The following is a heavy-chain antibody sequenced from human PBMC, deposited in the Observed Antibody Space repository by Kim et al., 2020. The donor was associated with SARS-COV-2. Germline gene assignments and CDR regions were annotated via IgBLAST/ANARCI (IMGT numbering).Heavy chain of an antibody. Sequence: GGSLRLSCSASGFTFSSYAMHWVRQAPGKGLEYVSAISSNGGSTYYADSVKGRFTISRDNSKNTLYLQMSSLRAEDTAVYYCVKEEGYCSGGSCYLSYYYYGMDVWGQGTTVTVSS. J-gene: IGHJ6*02. CDR1: GFTFSSYA. V-gene: IGHV3-64D*06. D-gene: IGHD2-15*01. CDR2: ISSNGGST. CDR3: VKEEGYCSGGSCYLSYYYYGMDV.